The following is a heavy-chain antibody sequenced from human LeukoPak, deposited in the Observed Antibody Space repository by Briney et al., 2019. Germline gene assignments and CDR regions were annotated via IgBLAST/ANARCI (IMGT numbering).Heavy chain of an antibody. D-gene: IGHD2-2*01. CDR3: ARRFAVPAAMHGDGRFDY. CDR2: IIPIFGTA. Sequence: ASVKVSCKASGGTFSSYAISWVRQAPGQGLEWMGGIIPIFGTANYAQKFQGRVTITADKSTSTAYMELRSLRSDDTAVYYCARRFAVPAAMHGDGRFDYWGQGTLVTVSS. V-gene: IGHV1-69*06. CDR1: GGTFSSYA. J-gene: IGHJ4*02.